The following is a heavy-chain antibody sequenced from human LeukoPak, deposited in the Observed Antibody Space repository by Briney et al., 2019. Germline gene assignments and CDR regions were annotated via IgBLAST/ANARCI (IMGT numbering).Heavy chain of an antibody. D-gene: IGHD4-23*01. J-gene: IGHJ2*01. V-gene: IGHV4-59*01. CDR1: GGSISGSY. CDR3: ASMTTVGGPWYFDL. CDR2: IYYSGST. Sequence: PSETLSLTCTVSGGSISGSYWSWIRQPPGKRLEWIGYIYYSGSTNYNPSLKSRVTISVDTSKNQFSLKLTSVTAADTAVYYCASMTTVGGPWYFDLWGRGALVTVSS.